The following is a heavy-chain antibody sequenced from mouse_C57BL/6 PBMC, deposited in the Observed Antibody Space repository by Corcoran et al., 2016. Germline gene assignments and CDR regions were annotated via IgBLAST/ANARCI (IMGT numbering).Heavy chain of an antibody. V-gene: IGHV1-18*01. J-gene: IGHJ1*03. CDR1: GYTFTDYN. CDR3: ARGSTTVVAPYFDV. Sequence: EVQLQQSGPELVKPGASVKIPCKASGYTFTDYNMDWVKQSHGKSLEWIGDINPNNGGTIYNQKFKGKATLTVDKSSSTAYMELRSLTSEDTAVYYCARGSTTVVAPYFDVWGTGTTVTVSS. D-gene: IGHD1-1*01. CDR2: INPNNGGT.